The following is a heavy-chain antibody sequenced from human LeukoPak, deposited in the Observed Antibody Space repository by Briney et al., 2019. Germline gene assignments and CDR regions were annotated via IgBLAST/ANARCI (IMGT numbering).Heavy chain of an antibody. D-gene: IGHD1-26*01. CDR1: GGSISNGGYY. Sequence: SETLSLTCTVSGGSISNGGYYWSWIRQPPGKGLEWIGYIYHSGSTYYNPSLKSRVTISVDRSKNQFSLKLSSVTAADTAVYYCAREGTREWETDYWGQGTLVTVSS. CDR2: IYHSGST. V-gene: IGHV4-30-2*01. CDR3: AREGTREWETDY. J-gene: IGHJ4*02.